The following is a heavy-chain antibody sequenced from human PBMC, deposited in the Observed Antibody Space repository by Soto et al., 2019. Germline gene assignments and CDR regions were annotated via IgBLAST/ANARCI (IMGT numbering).Heavy chain of an antibody. Sequence: PGGSLRLPCAASGFTFSTYAMSWVRQAPGKGLEWVSAISGSGSSRYYADSAKGRFTISRDNSKNTLFLQLNSLRAEDTAVYYCAKELLRLGESLERYFDYWGQGTLVTVSS. D-gene: IGHD3-10*01. CDR3: AKELLRLGESLERYFDY. J-gene: IGHJ4*02. CDR2: ISGSGSSR. V-gene: IGHV3-23*01. CDR1: GFTFSTYA.